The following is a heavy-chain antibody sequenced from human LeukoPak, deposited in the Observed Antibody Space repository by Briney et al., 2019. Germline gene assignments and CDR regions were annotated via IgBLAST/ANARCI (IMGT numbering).Heavy chain of an antibody. D-gene: IGHD5-18*01. CDR2: INAGNGNT. CDR3: AREYTYGPALGY. Sequence: ASVKVSCKASGYTFTSYAMHWVRQAPGQRLEWMGWINAGNGNTKYSQKFQGRVTITRDTSASTAYMELSSLRSEDTALYYCAREYTYGPALGYWGQGTLVTVSS. J-gene: IGHJ4*02. CDR1: GYTFTSYA. V-gene: IGHV1-3*01.